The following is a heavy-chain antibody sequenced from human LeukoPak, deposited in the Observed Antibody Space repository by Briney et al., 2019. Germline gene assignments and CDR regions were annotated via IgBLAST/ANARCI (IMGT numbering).Heavy chain of an antibody. CDR1: GGSISSYY. CDR2: INHSGST. V-gene: IGHV4-34*01. Sequence: KTSETLSLTCTVSGGSISSYYWSWIRQPPGKGLEWIGEINHSGSTNYNPSLKSRVTISVDTSKNQFSLKLSSVTAADTAVYYCARGLLRWYCSSTSCSSYFDYWGQGTLVTVSS. CDR3: ARGLLRWYCSSTSCSSYFDY. J-gene: IGHJ4*02. D-gene: IGHD2-2*01.